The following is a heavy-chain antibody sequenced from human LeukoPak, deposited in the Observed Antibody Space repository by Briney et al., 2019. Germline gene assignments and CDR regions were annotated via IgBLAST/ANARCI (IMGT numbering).Heavy chain of an antibody. Sequence: SVKVSCKASGGTFSSYAISWVRQAPGQGLEWMGGIIPIFGTANYAQKFQGRVTITADESTSTAYMELSSLRSEDTAVYYCARGEGGKDYGDYIFDCWGQGTLVTVSS. CDR2: IIPIFGTA. V-gene: IGHV1-69*13. D-gene: IGHD4-17*01. J-gene: IGHJ4*02. CDR3: ARGEGGKDYGDYIFDC. CDR1: GGTFSSYA.